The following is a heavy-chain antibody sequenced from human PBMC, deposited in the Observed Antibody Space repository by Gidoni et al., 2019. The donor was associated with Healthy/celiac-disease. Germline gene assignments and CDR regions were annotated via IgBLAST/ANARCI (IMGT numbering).Heavy chain of an antibody. CDR1: GGTFSSYA. Sequence: QVQLVQSGAEVKKPGSSVKVSCKASGGTFSSYAISWVRQAPGQGLEWMGRIIPILGIANYAQKFQGRVTITADKSTSTAYMELSSLRSEDTAVYYCARMKRITMVRGVMGTGWFDPWGQGTLVTVSS. J-gene: IGHJ5*02. CDR3: ARMKRITMVRGVMGTGWFDP. D-gene: IGHD3-10*01. V-gene: IGHV1-69*04. CDR2: IIPILGIA.